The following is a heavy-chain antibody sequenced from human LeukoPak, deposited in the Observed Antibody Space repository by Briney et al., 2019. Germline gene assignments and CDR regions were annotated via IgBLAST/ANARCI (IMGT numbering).Heavy chain of an antibody. D-gene: IGHD6-19*01. CDR1: GFTFSSYG. V-gene: IGHV3-30*18. Sequence: GGSLRLSCAAFGFTFSSYGMHWVRQAPGKGLEWVAVISSDGSDKYSVDSVKGRFTISRDNSKNTLYLQMNSLRAEDTAVYYCAKVLRGIAVAADYWGQGTLVTVSS. CDR2: ISSDGSDK. J-gene: IGHJ4*02. CDR3: AKVLRGIAVAADY.